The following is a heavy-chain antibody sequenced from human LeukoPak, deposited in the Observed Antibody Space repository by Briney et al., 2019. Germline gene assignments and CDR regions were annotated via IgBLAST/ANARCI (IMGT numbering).Heavy chain of an antibody. J-gene: IGHJ4*02. D-gene: IGHD3-16*01. V-gene: IGHV3-23*01. CDR3: TTHRGEWVVDF. Sequence: PGGSLRLSCAASGFTFSSWVRQAPGKGLEWVSTISGSGGSRSYADSVKGRFTISRDNSKNTLYLQMNSLRAEDTAVYYCTTHRGEWVVDFRGQGSLVTVSS. CDR1: GFTFSS. CDR2: ISGSGGSR.